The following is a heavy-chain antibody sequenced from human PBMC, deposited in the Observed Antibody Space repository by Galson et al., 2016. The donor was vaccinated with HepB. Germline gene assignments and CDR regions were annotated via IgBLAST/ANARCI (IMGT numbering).Heavy chain of an antibody. V-gene: IGHV3-20*04. Sequence: SLRLSCAASGFTFDDYGLSWVRQAPGKGLEWVSGINWNGGSTGYADSVKGRFTISGDNAKNSLYLQMNRPRAEDTALYYCARGMSHDYGVSADYWGQGTLVTVSS. CDR2: INWNGGST. CDR1: GFTFDDYG. D-gene: IGHD4-17*01. J-gene: IGHJ4*02. CDR3: ARGMSHDYGVSADY.